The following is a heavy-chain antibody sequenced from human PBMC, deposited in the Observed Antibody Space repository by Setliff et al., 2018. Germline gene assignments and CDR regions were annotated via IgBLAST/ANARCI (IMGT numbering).Heavy chain of an antibody. Sequence: ASVKVSCKTSGYSFTNYGINWVRQAPGQGLEWMGWNSVYAREFQGRVTMTIDTPTSTAYMELRSLRSDDTAVYYCARDPFRNYDTAPVWFDPWGQGTLVTVS. CDR3: ARDPFRNYDTAPVWFDP. CDR1: GYSFTNYG. V-gene: IGHV1-18*01. CDR2: NSV. J-gene: IGHJ5*02. D-gene: IGHD3-22*01.